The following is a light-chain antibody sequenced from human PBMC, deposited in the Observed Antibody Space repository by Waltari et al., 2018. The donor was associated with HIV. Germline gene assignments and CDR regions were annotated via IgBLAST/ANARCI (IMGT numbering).Light chain of an antibody. Sequence: QSVLTQLPSASGTPGERVTISCSGSISNIGSNTVNWYQQLPGTAPKLLIYTTKQRPSGVPDRFSGSKSGASASLAISGLQSDDEADYYCATWDDSLNGPVFGGGTKLTVL. V-gene: IGLV1-44*01. J-gene: IGLJ3*02. CDR1: ISNIGSNT. CDR3: ATWDDSLNGPV. CDR2: TTK.